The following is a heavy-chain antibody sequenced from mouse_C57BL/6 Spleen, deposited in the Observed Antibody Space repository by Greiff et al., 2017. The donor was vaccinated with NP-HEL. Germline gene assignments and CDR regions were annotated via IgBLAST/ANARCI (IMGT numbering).Heavy chain of an antibody. D-gene: IGHD1-1*01. Sequence: VQLKESGPGMVKPSQSLSLTCTVTGYSITSGYDWHWIRHFPGNKLEWMGYISYSGSTNYNPSLKSRISITHDTSKNHFFLKLNSVTTEDTATYYCARNYYYGSSPHYYAMDYWGQGTSVTVSS. V-gene: IGHV3-1*01. J-gene: IGHJ4*01. CDR1: GYSITSGYD. CDR3: ARNYYYGSSPHYYAMDY. CDR2: ISYSGST.